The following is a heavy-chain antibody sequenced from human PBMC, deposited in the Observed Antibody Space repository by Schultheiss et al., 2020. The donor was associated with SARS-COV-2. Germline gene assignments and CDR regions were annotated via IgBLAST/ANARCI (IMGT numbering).Heavy chain of an antibody. CDR3: ARVYYDFWSGYYASGWFDP. Sequence: SETLSLTFAVSGGSISSSNWWSWVRQPPGKGLEWIGEIYHSGSTNYNPSLKSRVTISVDTSKNQFSLKLSSVTAADTAVYYCARVYYDFWSGYYASGWFDPWGQGTLVTVSS. D-gene: IGHD3-3*01. J-gene: IGHJ5*02. CDR2: IYHSGST. V-gene: IGHV4-4*02. CDR1: GGSISSSNW.